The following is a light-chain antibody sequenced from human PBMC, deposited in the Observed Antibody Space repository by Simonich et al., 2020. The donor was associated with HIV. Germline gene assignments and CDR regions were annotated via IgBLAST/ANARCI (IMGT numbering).Light chain of an antibody. CDR2: GAS. J-gene: IGKJ3*01. CDR3: QQYYSSPFT. CDR1: QSVLYSSNNKNY. V-gene: IGKV4-1*01. Sequence: DIVMTQSPDSLTVSLGERATINSKSTQSVLYSSNNKNYLAWYQKKPGPPPKLLIYGASTRESGVPDRFSGSGSGTDFTLTISSLQAEDVAVYYCQQYYSSPFTFGPGTKVDIK.